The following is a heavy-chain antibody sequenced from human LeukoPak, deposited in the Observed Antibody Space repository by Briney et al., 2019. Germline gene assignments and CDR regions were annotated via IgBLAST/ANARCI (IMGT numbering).Heavy chain of an antibody. J-gene: IGHJ4*02. CDR2: ISYDGSNK. CDR1: GFTFSSYG. CDR3: AKGTTVTDFDY. Sequence: HPGGSLRLSCAASGFTFSSYGMHWVRKAPGKGLEWVAVISYDGSNKYYADSVKGRFTISRDNSKNTLYLQMNSLRAEDTAVYYCAKGTTVTDFDYWGQGTLVTVSS. D-gene: IGHD4-17*01. V-gene: IGHV3-30*18.